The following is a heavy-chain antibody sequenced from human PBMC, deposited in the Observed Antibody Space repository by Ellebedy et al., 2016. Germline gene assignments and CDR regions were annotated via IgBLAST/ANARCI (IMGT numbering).Heavy chain of an antibody. D-gene: IGHD4-23*01. CDR3: AGGYGGNLGAFDI. Sequence: ASVKVSXXASGYTFTSYAMHWVRQAPGQRLEWMGWINAGNGNTKYSQKFQGRVTITRDTSASTAYMELSSLRSEDTAVYYCAGGYGGNLGAFDIWGQGTMVTVSS. CDR1: GYTFTSYA. V-gene: IGHV1-3*01. J-gene: IGHJ3*02. CDR2: INAGNGNT.